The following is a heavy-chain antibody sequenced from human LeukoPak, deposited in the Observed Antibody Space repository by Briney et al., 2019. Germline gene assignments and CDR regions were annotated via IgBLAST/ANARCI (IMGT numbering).Heavy chain of an antibody. D-gene: IGHD5-12*01. Sequence: GGSLRLSCAASGFTFSSYWMHWVRQAPGKGLVCVSRINSDGSSTSYADSVKGRFTVSRDNAKNTLYLQMNSLRAEDTAVYYCARGGYSGYDYYYYYYYMDVWGKGTTVTVSS. J-gene: IGHJ6*03. CDR3: ARGGYSGYDYYYYYYYMDV. CDR2: INSDGSST. CDR1: GFTFSSYW. V-gene: IGHV3-74*01.